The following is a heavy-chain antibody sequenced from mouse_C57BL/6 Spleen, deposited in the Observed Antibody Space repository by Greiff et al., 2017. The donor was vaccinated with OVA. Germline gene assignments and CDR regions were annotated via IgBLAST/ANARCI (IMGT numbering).Heavy chain of an antibody. D-gene: IGHD1-1*01. CDR1: GYTFTSYW. Sequence: QVQLQQPGAELVKPGASVKVSCKASGYTFTSYWMHWVKQRPGQGLEWIGRIHPSDSDTNYNQKFKGKATLTVDKSSSTAYMQISSLTSEDSAVYYCAIDAYGSSYASYYYAMDYWGQGTSVTVSS. V-gene: IGHV1-74*01. J-gene: IGHJ4*01. CDR3: AIDAYGSSYASYYYAMDY. CDR2: IHPSDSDT.